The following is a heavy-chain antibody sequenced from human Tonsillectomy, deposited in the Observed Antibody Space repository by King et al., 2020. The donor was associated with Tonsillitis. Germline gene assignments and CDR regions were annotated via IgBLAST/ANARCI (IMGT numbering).Heavy chain of an antibody. D-gene: IGHD3-10*01. V-gene: IGHV3-30*04. CDR3: ARDHRSFGSGSYYNPKY. J-gene: IGHJ4*02. CDR2: ISYDGSNK. Sequence: VQLVESGGGVVQPGRSLRLSCAASGFTFSSYAMHRVRQAPGKGLERVAVISYDGSNKYYADSVKGRFTISRDNSKNTLYLQMNSLSDEDTAVYYCARDHRSFGSGSYYNPKYWGQGTLVTVSS. CDR1: GFTFSSYA.